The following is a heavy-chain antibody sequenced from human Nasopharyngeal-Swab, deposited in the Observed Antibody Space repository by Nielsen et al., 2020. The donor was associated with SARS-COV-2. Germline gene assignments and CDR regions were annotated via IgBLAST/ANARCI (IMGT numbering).Heavy chain of an antibody. V-gene: IGHV4-34*01. CDR2: INHRGST. J-gene: IGHJ4*02. D-gene: IGHD3-22*01. CDR1: GTSFSVYD. Sequence: SDTLSLTCAVYGTSFSVYDWSWIRQSPGKGLEWIGEINHRGSTKHNASLNSRVTLSLHTSKNQFSLKLSSVTAADTAVYYCARRVTSFTMIVVVMTGRSSYFDYWSQGILVTVSS. CDR3: ARRVTSFTMIVVVMTGRSSYFDY.